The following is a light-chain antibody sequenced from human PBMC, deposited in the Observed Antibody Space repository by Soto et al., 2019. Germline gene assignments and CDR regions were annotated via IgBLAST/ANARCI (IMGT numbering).Light chain of an antibody. CDR1: QSVTSSY. CDR3: QQYDSSRQT. V-gene: IGKV3-20*01. J-gene: IGKJ1*01. Sequence: ENVLTQSPGTLSLSPGERATLSCRASQSVTSSYLAWYQQKPGQAPRLLIYGASSRATGIPDRFTGSGSGTDFTLTISRLEPEDFAVYYCQQYDSSRQTFGQGTKVDIK. CDR2: GAS.